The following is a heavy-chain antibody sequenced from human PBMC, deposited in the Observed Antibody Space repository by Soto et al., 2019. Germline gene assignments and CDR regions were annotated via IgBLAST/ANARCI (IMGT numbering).Heavy chain of an antibody. Sequence: QLHLVQSGAEVKKAGSSVKVSCKASGGTVISYAITWVRQAPGKGLEWMGVFIPIFVSAHYAPKFQGRITITAEESTSTAYRALSGLTSGDTAIYYCARDVSSDTTGFRGYDLWGQGTQVTVSS. CDR3: ARDVSSDTTGFRGYDL. CDR1: GGTVISYA. J-gene: IGHJ4*02. D-gene: IGHD3-10*01. CDR2: FIPIFVSA. V-gene: IGHV1-69*01.